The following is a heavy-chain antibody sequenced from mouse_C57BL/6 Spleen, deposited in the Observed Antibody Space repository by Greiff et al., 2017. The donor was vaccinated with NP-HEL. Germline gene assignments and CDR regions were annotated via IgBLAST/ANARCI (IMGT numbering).Heavy chain of an antibody. CDR3: ARDRGTGAMDY. V-gene: IGHV5-4*01. J-gene: IGHJ4*01. CDR2: ISDGGSYT. Sequence: DVMFVESGGGLVKPGGSLKLSCAASGFTFSSYAMSWVRQTPEKRLAWVATISDGGSYTYYPDNVKGRFTISRDNAKNNLYLQMSHLKSEDTAMYYCARDRGTGAMDYWGQGTSVTVSS. D-gene: IGHD3-1*01. CDR1: GFTFSSYA.